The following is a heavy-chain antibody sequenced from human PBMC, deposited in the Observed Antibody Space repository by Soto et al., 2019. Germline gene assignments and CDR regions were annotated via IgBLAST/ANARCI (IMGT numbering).Heavy chain of an antibody. CDR1: GGSIRSGGCC. Sequence: LCVTCAVSGGSIRSGGCCWSFKRQPPGKGLEWIGYIYHSGSTYYNPSLKSRVTISVDRSKNQFSLKLSSVTAADTAVYYCASSITTVTTLDYWGQGTLVTVSS. D-gene: IGHD4-17*01. J-gene: IGHJ4*02. V-gene: IGHV4-30-2*01. CDR2: IYHSGST. CDR3: ASSITTVTTLDY.